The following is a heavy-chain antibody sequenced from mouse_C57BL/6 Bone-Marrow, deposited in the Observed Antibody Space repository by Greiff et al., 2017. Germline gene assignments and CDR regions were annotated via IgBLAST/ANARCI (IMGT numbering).Heavy chain of an antibody. V-gene: IGHV2-5*01. CDR1: GFSLTSYG. CDR3: AKRVQGHYYGSSYAMDY. Sequence: QVQLQQSGPGLVQPSQSLSITCTVSGFSLTSYGVHWVRQSPGKGLEWLGVIWRGGSTDYNAAFMSRLSITKDNSKSQVFFKMNSLQADDTAIYYCAKRVQGHYYGSSYAMDYWGQGTSVTVSS. D-gene: IGHD1-1*01. CDR2: IWRGGST. J-gene: IGHJ4*01.